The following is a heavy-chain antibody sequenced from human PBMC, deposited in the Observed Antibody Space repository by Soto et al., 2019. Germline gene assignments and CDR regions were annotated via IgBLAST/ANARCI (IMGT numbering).Heavy chain of an antibody. V-gene: IGHV3-53*01. CDR1: GFTVSSNY. CDR2: IYSGGST. J-gene: IGHJ4*01. CDR3: ARDGALNYWDY. D-gene: IGHD2-15*01. Sequence: GGSLRLSCAASGFTVSSNYMSWVRQAPGKGLEWVSVIYSGGSTYYADSVEGRFTISRDNSKNTLYLQMNSLRAEDTAVYYCARDGALNYWDYWGHGTLVPAPS.